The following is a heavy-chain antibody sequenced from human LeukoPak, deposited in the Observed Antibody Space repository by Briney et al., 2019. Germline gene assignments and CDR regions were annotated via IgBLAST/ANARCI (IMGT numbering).Heavy chain of an antibody. D-gene: IGHD2-21*02. CDR2: IYYSGST. Sequence: KASETLSLTCTVSGGSISSNNYYWGCIRQPPGKGLEWIGSIYYSGSTYYNPSLKSRVTISVDTSKNQFSLKLSSVTAADTAVYYCASRRYCGGDCYSGRWFDPWGQGTLVTVSS. CDR3: ASRRYCGGDCYSGRWFDP. J-gene: IGHJ5*02. CDR1: GGSISSNNYY. V-gene: IGHV4-39*07.